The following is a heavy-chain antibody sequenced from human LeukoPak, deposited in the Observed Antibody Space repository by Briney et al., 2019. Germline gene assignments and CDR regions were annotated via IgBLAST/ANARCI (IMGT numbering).Heavy chain of an antibody. CDR1: GGSISSSSYY. J-gene: IGHJ4*02. Sequence: PSETLSLTCTVSGGSISSSSYYWGWIRQPPGKGLEWIGSIYYSGSTNYNPSLKSRVTISVDTSKNQFSLKLSSVTAADTAVYYCARGRFAGTTGKAPLGYWGQGTLVTVSS. CDR2: IYYSGST. D-gene: IGHD1-1*01. V-gene: IGHV4-39*07. CDR3: ARGRFAGTTGKAPLGY.